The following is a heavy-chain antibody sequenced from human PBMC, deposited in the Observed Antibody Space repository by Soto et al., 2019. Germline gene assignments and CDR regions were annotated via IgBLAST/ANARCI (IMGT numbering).Heavy chain of an antibody. D-gene: IGHD3-22*01. V-gene: IGHV3-33*01. CDR3: ARDGSPYSYDGGGYPPVALDY. CDR2: IWYDGTNK. CDR1: GFIFSSSG. J-gene: IGHJ4*02. Sequence: GGSLRLSCAASGFIFSSSGIHWVRQAPGKGLEWLAVIWYDGTNKYYADSVKGRFTISRDNSKNTLYLQMNSLRAEDTAIYYCARDGSPYSYDGGGYPPVALDYWGLGTLVTVSS.